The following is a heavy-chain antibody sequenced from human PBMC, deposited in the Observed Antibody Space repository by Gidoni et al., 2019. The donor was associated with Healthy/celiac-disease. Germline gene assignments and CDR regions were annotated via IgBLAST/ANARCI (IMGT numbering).Heavy chain of an antibody. J-gene: IGHJ4*02. V-gene: IGHV3-23*01. CDR3: AKDLSAMSLRGLAFDY. Sequence: EVQLLESGGGLVQPGGSLRLSCAASGFTFSSYAMSWVRQAPGKGLEWVSAISGSGGSTYYADSVKGRFTISRDNSKNTLYLQMNSLRAEDTAVYYCAKDLSAMSLRGLAFDYWGQGTLVTVSS. CDR1: GFTFSSYA. CDR2: ISGSGGST. D-gene: IGHD2-2*01.